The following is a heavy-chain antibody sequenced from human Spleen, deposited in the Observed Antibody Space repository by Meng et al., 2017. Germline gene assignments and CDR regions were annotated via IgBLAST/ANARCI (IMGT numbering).Heavy chain of an antibody. Sequence: GESLKISCAASGFTFSDYYMSWIRQAPGKGLEWVSFISASGSSIYYADSVKGRFTISRDNAKNSLYLQMTSLRAEDTAVYYCARDRSGSYLFDHWGQGTLVTVSS. V-gene: IGHV3-11*01. D-gene: IGHD1-26*01. CDR3: ARDRSGSYLFDH. J-gene: IGHJ4*02. CDR1: GFTFSDYY. CDR2: ISASGSSI.